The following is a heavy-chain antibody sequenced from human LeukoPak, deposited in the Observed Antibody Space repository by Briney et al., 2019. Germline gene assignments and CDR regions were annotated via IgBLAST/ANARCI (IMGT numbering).Heavy chain of an antibody. CDR1: GGSISSYY. J-gene: IGHJ5*02. D-gene: IGHD2-21*01. V-gene: IGHV4-59*01. CDR2: IYYSGST. Sequence: PSETLSLTCTVSGGSISSYYWSWIRQPPGKGLEWIGYIYYSGSTNYNPSLKSRVTISVDTSKNQFSLKLSSVTAADTAVYYCARAYRGGDCYPPYNWFDPWGQGTLVTVSS. CDR3: ARAYRGGDCYPPYNWFDP.